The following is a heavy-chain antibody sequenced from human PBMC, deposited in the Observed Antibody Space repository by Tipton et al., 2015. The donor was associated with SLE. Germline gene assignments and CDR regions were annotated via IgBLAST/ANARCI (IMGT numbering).Heavy chain of an antibody. D-gene: IGHD3-3*01. CDR3: VGQTIFGSLRALDY. Sequence: TLSLTCTVSGGSVSSGSSSWSWIRQPPGKGLEWIGCIYYSGTANYNPSLKSRVTTSVDTSNNQFSLKLSSVTAADTAVYYCVGQTIFGSLRALDYWGLGTLVTVSS. J-gene: IGHJ4*02. CDR1: GGSVSSGSSS. V-gene: IGHV4-61*01. CDR2: IYYSGTA.